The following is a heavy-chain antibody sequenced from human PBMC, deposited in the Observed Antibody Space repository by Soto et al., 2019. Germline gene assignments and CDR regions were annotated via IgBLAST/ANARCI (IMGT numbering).Heavy chain of an antibody. V-gene: IGHV4-61*01. CDR1: GASVSSDTHY. CDR2: IYSSGIT. J-gene: IGHJ6*02. CDR3: ARFVRSCSGTTCYTRADV. D-gene: IGHD2-2*02. Sequence: ETLSLTCAVSGASVSSDTHYWSWIRQPPGKRLEWIGFIYSSGITNYNPSLKSRVTMSVDTSKNQFSLKLRSVIVADTAVYHCARFVRSCSGTTCYTRADVWGQGTTVTVYS.